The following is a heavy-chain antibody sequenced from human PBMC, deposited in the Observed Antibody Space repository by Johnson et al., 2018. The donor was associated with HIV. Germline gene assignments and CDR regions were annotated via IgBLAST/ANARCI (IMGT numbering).Heavy chain of an antibody. CDR1: GFTFSDYY. CDR2: ISSSGSTI. V-gene: IGHV3-11*01. J-gene: IGHJ3*02. CDR3: ARDQAGRGDAFDI. D-gene: IGHD6-13*01. Sequence: VQLVESGGGLVKPGGSLRLSCSASGFTFSDYYMSWIRQAPGKGLEWVSYISSSGSTIYYADSVKGRFTISRDNSKNTVYLQMNSLRVEDTAVYYCARDQAGRGDAFDIWGQGTMVTVSS.